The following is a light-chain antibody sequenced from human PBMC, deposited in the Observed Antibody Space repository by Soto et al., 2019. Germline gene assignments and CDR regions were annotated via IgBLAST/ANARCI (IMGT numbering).Light chain of an antibody. Sequence: QSALTQPASGSGSTGRSITISCTGTRSDVGGYNYDSWYQQHPCKAPQLMIYEGSDRPSGVSNLFSGSKSGNTASLIISGLRAEDECDYYCSSYTSISARHVVIGAGTKLTV. CDR2: EGS. V-gene: IGLV2-14*03. CDR1: RSDVGGYNY. CDR3: SSYTSISARHVV. J-gene: IGLJ2*01.